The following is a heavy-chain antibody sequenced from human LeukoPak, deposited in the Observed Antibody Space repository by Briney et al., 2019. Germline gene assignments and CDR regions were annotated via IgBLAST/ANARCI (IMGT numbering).Heavy chain of an antibody. J-gene: IGHJ4*02. CDR2: IKQDGSEK. D-gene: IGHD5-18*01. CDR3: AREKGTNSYGLDY. V-gene: IGHV3-7*01. Sequence: PGGSLRLSCAASGFTFSSYWMSWVRQAPGKGLEWVANIKQDGSEKYYVDSVKGRFTISRDNAKNSLYLQMNSLRAEDTAVYYCAREKGTNSYGLDYWGQGTLVTVSS. CDR1: GFTFSSYW.